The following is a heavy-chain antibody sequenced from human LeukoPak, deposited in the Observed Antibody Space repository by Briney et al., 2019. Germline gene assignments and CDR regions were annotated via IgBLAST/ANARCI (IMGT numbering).Heavy chain of an antibody. CDR1: GFTFSSYA. Sequence: GGSLRLSCAASGFTFSSYAMTWVRQAPGKGLEWVSGISGSGGSTYYVDSVKGRFTISRDNSKNTLYLQTNSLRAEDTAVYYCAKELCGGDCYTDSDYFDYWGQGTLVTVSS. D-gene: IGHD2-21*02. V-gene: IGHV3-23*01. J-gene: IGHJ4*02. CDR2: ISGSGGST. CDR3: AKELCGGDCYTDSDYFDY.